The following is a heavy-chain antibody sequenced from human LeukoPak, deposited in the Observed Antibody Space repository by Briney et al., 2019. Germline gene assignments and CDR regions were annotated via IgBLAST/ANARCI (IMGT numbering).Heavy chain of an antibody. V-gene: IGHV3-7*01. CDR3: ARAPGEGWFDP. Sequence: GGSLRLSCAASGFTFSSYWMSWVRQAPGKGLEWVASIKQDGSERYYVDSVKGRFTISRDNAKNSLYLQMNSLRAEDTALYYCARAPGEGWFDPWGQGTLVTVSS. CDR2: IKQDGSER. CDR1: GFTFSSYW. J-gene: IGHJ5*02. D-gene: IGHD4-17*01.